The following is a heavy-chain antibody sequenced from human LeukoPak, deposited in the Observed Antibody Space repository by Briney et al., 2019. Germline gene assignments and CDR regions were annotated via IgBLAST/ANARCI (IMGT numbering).Heavy chain of an antibody. Sequence: SETLSLTCTVSGGSISSSSYYWGWIRQPPGRGLEWIGSIYYSGSTYYNPSLKSRVTISVYTSKNQFSLKLSSVTAADTALYYWARHVSSSWYFDYWGQGTLVTVSS. CDR3: ARHVSSSWYFDY. CDR2: IYYSGST. J-gene: IGHJ4*02. D-gene: IGHD6-13*01. V-gene: IGHV4-39*01. CDR1: GGSISSSSYY.